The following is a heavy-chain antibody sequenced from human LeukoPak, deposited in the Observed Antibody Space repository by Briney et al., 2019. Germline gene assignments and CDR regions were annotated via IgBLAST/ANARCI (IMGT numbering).Heavy chain of an antibody. D-gene: IGHD6-19*01. V-gene: IGHV4-61*02. CDR3: ARSPGWHSWYFDL. J-gene: IGHJ2*01. CDR2: IYTTGTT. CDR1: GGSISSGTYY. Sequence: SEALSLTCTVSGGSISSGTYYWSWIRQPAGKGLEWIGRIYTTGTTNSNPSLKSRVTISVDTSKNQFSLKLSSVTAADTAVYYCARSPGWHSWYFDLWGRGTLVTVSS.